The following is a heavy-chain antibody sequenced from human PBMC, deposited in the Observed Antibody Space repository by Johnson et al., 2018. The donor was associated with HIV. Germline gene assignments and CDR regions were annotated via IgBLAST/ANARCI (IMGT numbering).Heavy chain of an antibody. V-gene: IGHV3-30*03. Sequence: QVQLVESGGGLVKPGGSLRLSCAASGFTFSRFGMHWVRQAPGKGLEWVAVISYDGSNKYYADSVKGRFTISRDNSKNTLYLQMNSLRAEDTAVYYCARLEELLRAFDIWGQGTMVTVSS. CDR3: ARLEELLRAFDI. D-gene: IGHD1-26*01. J-gene: IGHJ3*02. CDR2: ISYDGSNK. CDR1: GFTFSRFG.